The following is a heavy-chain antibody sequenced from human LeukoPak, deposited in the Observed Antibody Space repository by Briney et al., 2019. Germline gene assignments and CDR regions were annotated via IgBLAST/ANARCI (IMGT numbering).Heavy chain of an antibody. Sequence: GASVKVSCKASGFTFTTYAFSWVRQAPGQGLEWMGWISAHNGNTNYAQKLQGRVTMTTDTSTNTAYMELRSLRFDDTAVYYCARHFSSGSPLEALDVWGQGTLVTVSS. D-gene: IGHD6-19*01. CDR2: ISAHNGNT. V-gene: IGHV1-18*01. J-gene: IGHJ3*01. CDR3: ARHFSSGSPLEALDV. CDR1: GFTFTTYA.